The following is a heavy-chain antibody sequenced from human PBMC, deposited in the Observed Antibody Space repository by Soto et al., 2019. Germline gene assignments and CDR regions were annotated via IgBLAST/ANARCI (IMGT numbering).Heavy chain of an antibody. J-gene: IGHJ6*03. CDR3: ARSVAARPYYYYFMDV. V-gene: IGHV1-2*04. D-gene: IGHD6-6*01. CDR1: GYTFTGYY. CDR2: INLNSGGT. Sequence: QVQLVQSGAEVKKPGASVKVSCKASGYTFTGYYIHWVRQAPGQGLEWMGWINLNSGGTIYAQKFQGWVTMTRDTSISTAYVEVSRLRSDDTAVYYCARSVAARPYYYYFMDVWGKGTTVTVSS.